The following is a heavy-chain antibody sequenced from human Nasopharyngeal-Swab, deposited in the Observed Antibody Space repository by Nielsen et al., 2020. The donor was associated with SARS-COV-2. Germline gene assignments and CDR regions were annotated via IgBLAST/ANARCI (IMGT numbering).Heavy chain of an antibody. V-gene: IGHV3-21*01. D-gene: IGHD1-1*01. Sequence: GGSLRLSCAASGFTFSSYSMNWVRKAPGKGLEWVSSISSSSSYIYYADSVKGRFTISRDNAKNSLYLQMNSLRAEDTAVYYCARDTTGTHYYYYYMDVWGKGTTVTVSS. J-gene: IGHJ6*03. CDR3: ARDTTGTHYYYYYMDV. CDR1: GFTFSSYS. CDR2: ISSSSSYI.